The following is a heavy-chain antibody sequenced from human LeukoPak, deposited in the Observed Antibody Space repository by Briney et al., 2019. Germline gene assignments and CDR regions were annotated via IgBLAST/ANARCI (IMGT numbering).Heavy chain of an antibody. CDR3: AKGTYGDYEGNYFDY. D-gene: IGHD4-17*01. J-gene: IGHJ4*02. V-gene: IGHV3-9*01. Sequence: PGRSLRLSCAASGFTLDDYAMHWVRQAPGKGLEWVSGTSWNSGSIGYADSVKGRFTISRDNAKNSLYLQMNSLRAEDTALYYCAKGTYGDYEGNYFDYWGQGTLVTVSS. CDR2: TSWNSGSI. CDR1: GFTLDDYA.